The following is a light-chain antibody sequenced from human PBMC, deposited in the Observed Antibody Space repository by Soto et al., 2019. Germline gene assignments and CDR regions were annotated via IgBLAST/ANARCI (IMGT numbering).Light chain of an antibody. CDR3: RQLNSYLALT. CDR1: QGISSY. Sequence: DIQLTQSPSFLSASVGDRVTITCRASQGISSYLAWYQQKPGKAPKLLIYAASTLQSRVPSRFSGRGSGTDLTLTISSLQPEDFATYYCRQLNSYLALTFGGGTKVAIK. J-gene: IGKJ4*01. V-gene: IGKV1-9*01. CDR2: AAS.